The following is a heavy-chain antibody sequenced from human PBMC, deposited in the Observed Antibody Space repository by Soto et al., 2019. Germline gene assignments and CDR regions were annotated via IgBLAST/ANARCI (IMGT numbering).Heavy chain of an antibody. D-gene: IGHD3-10*01. Sequence: QVQLVQSGAEMKKPGSSVKVSCQSSGGTFNTYAMNWVRQAPGQGLEWMGDISPMFGAANYAPKFQGRVTITADESTGTSYMQLSSLTSEDTALYFRAREVQVHTPAFVYWGQGTLVTVSS. CDR1: GGTFNTYA. J-gene: IGHJ4*02. CDR2: ISPMFGAA. V-gene: IGHV1-69*19. CDR3: AREVQVHTPAFVY.